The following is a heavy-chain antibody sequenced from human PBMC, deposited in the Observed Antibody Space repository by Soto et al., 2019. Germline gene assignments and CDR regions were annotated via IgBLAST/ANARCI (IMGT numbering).Heavy chain of an antibody. Sequence: SETLSLTCAVSGGSISSSNWWSWVRQPPGKGLEWIGEIYHSGSTNYNPSLKSRVTISVDKSKNQFSLKLSSVTAADTAVYYCARGEVVYSGSYFDYWGQGTLVTGS. V-gene: IGHV4-4*02. CDR2: IYHSGST. J-gene: IGHJ4*02. D-gene: IGHD1-26*01. CDR3: ARGEVVYSGSYFDY. CDR1: GGSISSSNW.